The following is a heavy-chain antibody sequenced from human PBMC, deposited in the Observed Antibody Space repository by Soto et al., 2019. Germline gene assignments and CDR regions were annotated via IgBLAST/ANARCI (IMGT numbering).Heavy chain of an antibody. J-gene: IGHJ4*02. CDR3: ARDRIRYYDSSGYKPLDY. V-gene: IGHV1-18*01. CDR2: ISAYNGDT. D-gene: IGHD3-22*01. CDR1: GGTFSSYA. Sequence: ASVKVSCKASGGTFSSYAISWVRQAPGQGLEWMGWISAYNGDTKYAQKLQGRVTVTTDTSTSTAYMELRSLRSDDTAVYYCARDRIRYYDSSGYKPLDYWGQGTLVTVSS.